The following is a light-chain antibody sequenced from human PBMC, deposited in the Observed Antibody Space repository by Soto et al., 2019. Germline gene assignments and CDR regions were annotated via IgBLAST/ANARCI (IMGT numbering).Light chain of an antibody. V-gene: IGLV2-14*03. CDR3: SSYTTSGTVV. CDR1: SSDVGGYNF. CDR2: EVS. Sequence: LTQPASVFGSPGQSITISCTGTSSDVGGYNFVSWYQQHPGKAPKLMIYEVSSRPSGVSNRFSGSKSGNTASLTISGLQPEDEADYYCSSYTTSGTVVFGTGTKV. J-gene: IGLJ1*01.